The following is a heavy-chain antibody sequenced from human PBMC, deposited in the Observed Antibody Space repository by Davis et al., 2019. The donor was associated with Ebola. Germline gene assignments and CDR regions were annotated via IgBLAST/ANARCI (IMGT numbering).Heavy chain of an antibody. CDR2: IKQDGTEI. V-gene: IGHV3-7*01. CDR1: GFPFSSYW. CDR3: ARGGAVKFDY. Sequence: GESLKISCAVPGFPFSSYWMSWVRQAPGKGPEWVANIKQDGTEIHYVDSVKGRFTISRDNAKNSLYLQMNSLRDEDTALYYCARGGAVKFDYWGQGTLVTVSS. D-gene: IGHD4-17*01. J-gene: IGHJ4*02.